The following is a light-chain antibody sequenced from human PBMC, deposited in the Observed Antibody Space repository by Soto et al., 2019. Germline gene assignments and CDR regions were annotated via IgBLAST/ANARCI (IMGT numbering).Light chain of an antibody. CDR1: QSVSSN. V-gene: IGKV3-15*01. CDR3: QHYGSSLPIT. J-gene: IGKJ3*01. CDR2: GAS. Sequence: EIVMTQSPATLSVSPGERATLSCRASQSVSSNLAWYQQKPGQAPRLLIYGASTRATGVPARFSGSGSGTEFTLTISRLEPEDFAVYYCQHYGSSLPITFGPGTKVDIK.